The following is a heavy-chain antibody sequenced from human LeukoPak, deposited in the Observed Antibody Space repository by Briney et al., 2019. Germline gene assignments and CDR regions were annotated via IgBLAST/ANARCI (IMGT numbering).Heavy chain of an antibody. Sequence: GGSLRLSCAASGFTVSSNYMSWGRQAPGKGLGWGSVIYSGGSTYYADSVKGRFTISRDNSKNALYLQMNSLRAEDTAVYYCARARRRNQNDAFDIWGQGTMVTVSS. D-gene: IGHD1-14*01. V-gene: IGHV3-53*01. J-gene: IGHJ3*02. CDR2: IYSGGST. CDR1: GFTVSSNY. CDR3: ARARRRNQNDAFDI.